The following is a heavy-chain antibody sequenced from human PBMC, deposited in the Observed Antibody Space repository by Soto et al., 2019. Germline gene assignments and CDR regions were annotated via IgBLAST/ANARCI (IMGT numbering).Heavy chain of an antibody. CDR3: ARGLPYYYDSSGSYYFDY. J-gene: IGHJ4*02. CDR2: INHSGST. Sequence: QVQLQQWGAGLLKPSETLSLTCAVYGGSFSGYYWSWIRQPPGKGLEWIGEINHSGSTNYNPSLKSRVTISVDXXKXQXXLKLSSVTAADTAVYYCARGLPYYYDSSGSYYFDYWGQGTLVTVSS. D-gene: IGHD3-22*01. V-gene: IGHV4-34*01. CDR1: GGSFSGYY.